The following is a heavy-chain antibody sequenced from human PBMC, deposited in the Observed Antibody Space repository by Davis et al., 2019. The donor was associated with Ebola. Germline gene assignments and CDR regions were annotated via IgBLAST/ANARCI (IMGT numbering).Heavy chain of an antibody. Sequence: GGSLRLSCAASGFTFSSYWMSWVRQAPGKGLEWVANIKQDGSEKYYVDSVKGRFTISRDNSKNTLYVQMNSLRAEDTAVYYCAKEGGRGVAFDIWGQGKMVTVSS. V-gene: IGHV3-7*03. CDR2: IKQDGSEK. CDR1: GFTFSSYW. J-gene: IGHJ3*02. D-gene: IGHD1-26*01. CDR3: AKEGGRGVAFDI.